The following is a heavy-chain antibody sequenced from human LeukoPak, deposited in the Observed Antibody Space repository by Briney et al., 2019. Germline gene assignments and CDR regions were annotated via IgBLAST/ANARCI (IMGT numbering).Heavy chain of an antibody. CDR3: AVIDSTLVRFDF. CDR2: ISGPGGGT. Sequence: PGGSLRLSCVGSGSTFDFSDYVMGWVRQTPGKGLQWISAISGPGGGTYYADSMEGRFTISRDNSKNTLFLQMNSLRAEDTAKYYCAVIDSTLVRFDFWGRGTHVIVSS. J-gene: IGHJ4*02. V-gene: IGHV3-23*01. CDR1: GSTFDFSDYV. D-gene: IGHD3-10*01.